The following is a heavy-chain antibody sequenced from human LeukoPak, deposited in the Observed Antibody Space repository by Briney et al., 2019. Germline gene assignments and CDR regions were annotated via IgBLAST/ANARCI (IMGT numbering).Heavy chain of an antibody. CDR1: GFTFSSYS. V-gene: IGHV3-21*01. D-gene: IGHD1-1*01. J-gene: IGHJ3*02. CDR2: ISSSSSYI. CDR3: STTGTRDAFDI. Sequence: GGSLRLSCAASGFTFSSYSMNWIRQAPGKGLEWVSSISSSSSYIYYADSVKGRFTISRDNAKNSLYLQMNSLRAEDTAVYYCSTTGTRDAFDIWGQGTMVTVSS.